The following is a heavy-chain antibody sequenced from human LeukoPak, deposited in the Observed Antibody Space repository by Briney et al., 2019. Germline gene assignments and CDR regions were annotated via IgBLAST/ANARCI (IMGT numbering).Heavy chain of an antibody. CDR3: ARGAVEDIVLMVYAD. J-gene: IGHJ4*02. D-gene: IGHD2-8*01. CDR1: GASFSGYY. CDR2: INHSGST. Sequence: SETLSLTCAVYGASFSGYYWSWIRQTPGKGQEWIGEINHSGSTTYNPSLKSRVTISVDTSKNQFSLKVTSVTAADTGVYYCARGAVEDIVLMVYADWSQGSRVTVSS. V-gene: IGHV4-34*01.